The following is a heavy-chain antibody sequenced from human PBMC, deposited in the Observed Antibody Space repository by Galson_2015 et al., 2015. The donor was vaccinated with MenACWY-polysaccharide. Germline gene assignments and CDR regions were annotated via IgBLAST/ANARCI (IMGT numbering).Heavy chain of an antibody. J-gene: IGHJ4*02. CDR1: GFTFSSYA. V-gene: IGHV3-23*01. Sequence: SLRLSCAASGFTFSSYAMSWVRQAPGKGLEWVSAISGSGGSTYYVDSVKGRFTISRDNSKNTLYLQMNSLRAEDTAVYYCAKGAHYDSSGYYKGWLYYFDYWGQGTLVTVSS. CDR2: ISGSGGST. CDR3: AKGAHYDSSGYYKGWLYYFDY. D-gene: IGHD3-22*01.